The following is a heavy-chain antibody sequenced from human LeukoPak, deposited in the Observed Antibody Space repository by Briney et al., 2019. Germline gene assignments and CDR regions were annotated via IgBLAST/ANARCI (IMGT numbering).Heavy chain of an antibody. V-gene: IGHV3-23*01. CDR3: AKALDTYGYMRFDF. J-gene: IGHJ4*02. Sequence: GGSLRLSCAASGFTFVSYAMTWVRQAPGKGLEWVSAINGGGDTTYYADSVKGRFTISRYKSKNTMYLQMNSLRAEDTALYYCAKALDTYGYMRFDFWGQGTLVTVSS. CDR2: INGGGDTT. CDR1: GFTFVSYA. D-gene: IGHD5-18*01.